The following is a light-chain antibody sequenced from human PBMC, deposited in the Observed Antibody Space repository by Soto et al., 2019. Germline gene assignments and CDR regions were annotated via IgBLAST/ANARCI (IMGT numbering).Light chain of an antibody. Sequence: QSVLTQPPSASGTPGQRVTISCSGSSSNIGSNTVNWYQQLPGTAPKLLIYNNNQRPSGVPDRFSGSKSGTSASLAISGLKSEDEADYYCAAWDDSLNGLVFGTGTKLTV. CDR1: SSNIGSNT. J-gene: IGLJ1*01. CDR3: AAWDDSLNGLV. CDR2: NNN. V-gene: IGLV1-44*01.